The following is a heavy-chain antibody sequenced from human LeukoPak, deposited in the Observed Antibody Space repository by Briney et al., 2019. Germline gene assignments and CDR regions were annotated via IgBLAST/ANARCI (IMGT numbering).Heavy chain of an antibody. D-gene: IGHD3-3*01. CDR1: GGSISSSSYY. V-gene: IGHV4-39*01. J-gene: IGHJ4*02. CDR2: IYYSGST. Sequence: SETLSLTCTVSGGSISSSSYYWGWIRQPPGKGLEWIGSIYYSGSTYYNPSLKSRVTISVDTSKNQFSLKLSSVTAADTAVYYRAGVRFLEWWQFDYWGQGTLVTVSS. CDR3: AGVRFLEWWQFDY.